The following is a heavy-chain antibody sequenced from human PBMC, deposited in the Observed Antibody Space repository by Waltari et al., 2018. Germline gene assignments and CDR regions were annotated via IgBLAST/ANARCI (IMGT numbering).Heavy chain of an antibody. CDR1: GGSISSYY. Sequence: QVQLQESGPGLVKPSETLSLTCTVPGGSISSYYWSWIRQPPGKGLEWIGYIYYSGSTNYNPSLKSRVTISVDTSKNQFSLKLSSVTAADTAVYYCATTREELRFLEWHYAFDIWGQGTMVTVSS. V-gene: IGHV4-59*01. CDR2: IYYSGST. J-gene: IGHJ3*02. D-gene: IGHD3-3*01. CDR3: ATTREELRFLEWHYAFDI.